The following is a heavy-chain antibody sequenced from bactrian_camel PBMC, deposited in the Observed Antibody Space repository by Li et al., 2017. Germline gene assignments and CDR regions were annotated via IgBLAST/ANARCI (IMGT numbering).Heavy chain of an antibody. CDR2: ISRGGST. V-gene: IGHV3-1*01. J-gene: IGHJ4*01. D-gene: IGHD5*01. CDR1: GFTFDDYA. Sequence: EVQLVESGGGLVQPGGSLRLSCTASGFTFDDYAMGWIRQAPGKGLEWVSLISRGGSTLYADSVKSRFTISRDNAKNTLYLQLNSLKDDDTALYYCASDGVLVGFTDWGQGTQVTVS. CDR3: ASDGVLVGFTD.